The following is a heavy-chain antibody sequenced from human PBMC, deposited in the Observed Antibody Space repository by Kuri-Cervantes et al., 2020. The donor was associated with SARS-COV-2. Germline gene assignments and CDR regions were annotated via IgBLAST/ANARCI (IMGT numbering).Heavy chain of an antibody. J-gene: IGHJ6*03. CDR2: ISSSSSTI. V-gene: IGHV3-48*01. CDR1: GFTFSSYS. D-gene: IGHD3-16*01. Sequence: GESLKISCAASGFTFSSYSMNWVRQAPGKGLEWVSYISSSSSTIYYADSVKGRFTISRDNAKNSLYLQMNSLRAEDTAVYYCARDSMGGYYYYYMDVWGKGTTVTVSS. CDR3: ARDSMGGYYYYYMDV.